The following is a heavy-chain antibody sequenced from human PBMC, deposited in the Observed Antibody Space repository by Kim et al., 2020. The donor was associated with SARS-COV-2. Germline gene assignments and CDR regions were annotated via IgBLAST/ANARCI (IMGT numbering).Heavy chain of an antibody. J-gene: IGHJ4*02. D-gene: IGHD6-13*01. CDR3: ARREAGAGTMIDY. V-gene: IGHV3-30*07. Sequence: ADSLNGRFTIPKVNSKNTLNLQMNSLRAEDTAVYYCARREAGAGTMIDYWGQGTLVTVSS.